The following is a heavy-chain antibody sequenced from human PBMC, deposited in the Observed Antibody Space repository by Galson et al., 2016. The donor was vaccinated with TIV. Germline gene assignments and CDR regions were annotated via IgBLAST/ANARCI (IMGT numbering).Heavy chain of an antibody. Sequence: SLRLSCAASGFTFSTYALSWVRQAPGKGLEWVSTISSNGGSTYYADSVKGRFTISRDNSRNTLYLQMNSLKPEDTAGYYCARIMSLVRGMDVWGQGTTVTFSS. CDR3: ARIMSLVRGMDV. CDR1: GFTFSTYA. J-gene: IGHJ6*02. D-gene: IGHD3/OR15-3a*01. CDR2: ISSNGGST. V-gene: IGHV3-23*01.